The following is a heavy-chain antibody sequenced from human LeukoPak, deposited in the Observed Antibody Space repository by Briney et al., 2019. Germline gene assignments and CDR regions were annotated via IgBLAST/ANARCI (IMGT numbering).Heavy chain of an antibody. CDR3: ARTANFAAGYYIDY. Sequence: GGSLRLSCVTSGFTFSNSGMSWVRQAPGKGLEWVSSISGSSRHKYYADSVKGRFTISRDNAKNSLYLQMNSLRAEDTAVYYCARTANFAAGYYIDYWGQGTLVTVSS. J-gene: IGHJ4*02. CDR2: ISGSSRHK. V-gene: IGHV3-21*01. CDR1: GFTFSNSG. D-gene: IGHD6-13*01.